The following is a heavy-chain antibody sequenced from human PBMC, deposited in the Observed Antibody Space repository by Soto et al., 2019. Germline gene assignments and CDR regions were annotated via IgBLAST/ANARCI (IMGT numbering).Heavy chain of an antibody. J-gene: IGHJ5*02. V-gene: IGHV3-21*01. CDR3: ARDVNGGFCGA. Sequence: EVQLVESGGGLVEPGGSLRLSCAASGFTFSSYSMNWVRQAPGKGLEWVSTISSRNNDMYYVDSVKGRFTISRDNVRNSVYLQMNSVRADDTAVYYCARDVNGGFCGAWGQGTVVTVSS. D-gene: IGHD2-21*01. CDR1: GFTFSSYS. CDR2: ISSRNNDM.